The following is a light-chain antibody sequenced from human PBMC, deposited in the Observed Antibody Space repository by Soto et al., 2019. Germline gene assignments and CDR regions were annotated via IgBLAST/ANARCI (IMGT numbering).Light chain of an antibody. CDR1: QSISTW. CDR3: PQCKFLPIT. V-gene: IGKV1-5*03. CDR2: KAS. J-gene: IGKJ5*01. Sequence: DIQMTQSTSSLSASIGDRFTITCRASQSISTWLAWYQQKSGKAPKLLIYKASSLESGVPSRFSGSGSWTDFTLTILSLQPDEWASYACPQCKFLPITFGQGTRLDI.